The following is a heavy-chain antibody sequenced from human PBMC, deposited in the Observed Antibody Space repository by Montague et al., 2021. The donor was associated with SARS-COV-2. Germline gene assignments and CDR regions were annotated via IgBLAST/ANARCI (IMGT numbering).Heavy chain of an antibody. V-gene: IGHV3-48*03. J-gene: IGHJ6*02. D-gene: IGHD5-18*01. CDR3: ARDRPWIQLWSDYYYGMDV. Sequence: SLRLSCAASGFTFSSFEMNWVRQAAGQALDWVSYISSSGSPIYYVDSVKGRFTISRDNAKNSLYLQMNSLRAEDTAVYYCARDRPWIQLWSDYYYGMDVWGQGTTFTVS. CDR2: ISSSGSPI. CDR1: GFTFSSFE.